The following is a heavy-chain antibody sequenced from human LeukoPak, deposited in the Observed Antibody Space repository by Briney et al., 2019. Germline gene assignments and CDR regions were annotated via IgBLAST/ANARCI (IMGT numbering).Heavy chain of an antibody. D-gene: IGHD3-3*01. Sequence: PSETLSLTCTVSGGSISSYYWSWIRQPPGKGLEWIGYIYYSGSTNYNPSLKSRVTISVDTSKNQFSLKLSSVTAADTAVYYCAREGYDFWSDHINNWFDPWGQGTLVTVSS. J-gene: IGHJ5*02. CDR3: AREGYDFWSDHINNWFDP. CDR2: IYYSGST. V-gene: IGHV4-59*01. CDR1: GGSISSYY.